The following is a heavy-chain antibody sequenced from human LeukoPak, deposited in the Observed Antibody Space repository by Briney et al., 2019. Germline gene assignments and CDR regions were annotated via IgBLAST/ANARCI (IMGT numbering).Heavy chain of an antibody. CDR2: ISGSGGYT. Sequence: GGSLRLSCTASGFTFSTYAMTWVRQAPGKGLESVSGISGSGGYTYYTDSVKGRFTISRDNSKNTLYLQMNSLRAEDTAVYYCAKAPGCSRTSCQYFYGMDVWGQGTTVTISS. J-gene: IGHJ6*02. V-gene: IGHV3-23*01. CDR1: GFTFSTYA. CDR3: AKAPGCSRTSCQYFYGMDV. D-gene: IGHD2-2*01.